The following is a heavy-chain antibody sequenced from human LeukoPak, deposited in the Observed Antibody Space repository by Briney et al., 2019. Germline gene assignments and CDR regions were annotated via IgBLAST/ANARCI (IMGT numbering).Heavy chain of an antibody. CDR2: ISSSSSYI. V-gene: IGHV3-21*01. J-gene: IGHJ4*02. D-gene: IGHD6-13*01. CDR3: ANKLYSSSWLFGY. Sequence: PGGSLRLSCAASGFTFSSYSMNWVRQAPGKGLEWVSSISSSSSYIYYADSVKGRSTISRDNAKNSLYLQMNSLRAEDTAVYYCANKLYSSSWLFGYWGQGTLVTVSS. CDR1: GFTFSSYS.